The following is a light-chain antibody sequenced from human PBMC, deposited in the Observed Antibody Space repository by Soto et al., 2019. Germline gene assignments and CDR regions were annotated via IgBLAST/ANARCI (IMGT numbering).Light chain of an antibody. Sequence: IVMTQSPDSLAVSLGERATINCKSSQSVLYSSNNKNYLAWYQQKPGQPPKLLIYWASTRESGVPDRFSGSGSGTDFTLTISSLQAEDVAVYYFQQYYSTPSYTFGQGTKLEIK. CDR1: QSVLYSSNNKNY. CDR3: QQYYSTPSYT. CDR2: WAS. V-gene: IGKV4-1*01. J-gene: IGKJ2*01.